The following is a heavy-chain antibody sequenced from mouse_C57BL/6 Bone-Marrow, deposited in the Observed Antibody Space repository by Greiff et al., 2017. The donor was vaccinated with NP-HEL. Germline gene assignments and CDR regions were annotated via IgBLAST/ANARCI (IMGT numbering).Heavy chain of an antibody. CDR2: IDPSDSET. CDR3: ARKTTVVNWYFDV. Sequence: VQLQQPGAELVRPGSSVKLSCKASGYTFTSYWMHWVQQRPIQGLEWIGNIDPSDSETHYNQKFKDKATLTVDKSSSTDYMQLSSLTSEDSAVYYCARKTTVVNWYFDVWGTGTTVTVSS. CDR1: GYTFTSYW. J-gene: IGHJ1*03. V-gene: IGHV1-52*01. D-gene: IGHD1-1*01.